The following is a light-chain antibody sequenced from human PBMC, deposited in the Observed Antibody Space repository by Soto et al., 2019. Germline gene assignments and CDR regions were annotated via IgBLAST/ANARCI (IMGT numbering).Light chain of an antibody. Sequence: EIVMTQSPATLSVSPGEIVTLSCRASQSAISNLAWYQQKPGQTPRLLIYDASTRATDIPARFSGSGSGTDFTLTISCLQSEDFATYYCQQYYSYPWTFGQGTKVDIK. J-gene: IGKJ1*01. CDR1: QSAISN. CDR3: QQYYSYPWT. CDR2: DAS. V-gene: IGKV3-15*01.